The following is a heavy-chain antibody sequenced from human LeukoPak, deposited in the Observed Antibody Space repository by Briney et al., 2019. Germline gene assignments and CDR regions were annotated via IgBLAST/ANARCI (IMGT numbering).Heavy chain of an antibody. CDR2: IIPIFGTA. CDR1: GGTFSSYA. Sequence: GASVKVSCKASGGTFSSYAISWVRQAPGQGLEWMGGIIPIFGTANYAQKFQGRVTITADKSTSTAYMELSSLRSEDTAVYYCAKSVGMAKKNPYFAYGGQGTLVTVSS. J-gene: IGHJ4*02. D-gene: IGHD5-24*01. V-gene: IGHV1-69*06. CDR3: AKSVGMAKKNPYFAY.